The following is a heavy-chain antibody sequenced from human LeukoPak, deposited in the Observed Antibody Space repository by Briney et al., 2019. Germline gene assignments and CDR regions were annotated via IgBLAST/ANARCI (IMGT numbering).Heavy chain of an antibody. J-gene: IGHJ3*02. CDR3: TFSSCGDHVGVDAFDI. CDR1: GFTFSTYW. D-gene: IGHD4-17*01. Sequence: GGSLRLSCAASGFTFSTYWMHWVRQAPGKGLVWVSRINSDGSSTSYADSLKGRFTISRDNAKNTLYLQMNSLRAEDTAVYYCTFSSCGDHVGVDAFDIWGQGTMVTVSS. V-gene: IGHV3-74*01. CDR2: INSDGSST.